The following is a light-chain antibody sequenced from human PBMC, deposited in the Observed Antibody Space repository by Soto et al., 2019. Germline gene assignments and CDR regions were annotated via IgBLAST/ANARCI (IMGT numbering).Light chain of an antibody. CDR2: EVS. V-gene: IGLV2-14*01. Sequence: LPQPASVSVSPGQSITISCTGTSSDIGGYKHVSWYQQHPGKAPKLMIYEVSNRPSGVSNRFSGSKSGNTASLTISGLQAEDEADYYCSSYTTSSTQVFGTGTKVTV. CDR3: SSYTTSSTQV. J-gene: IGLJ1*01. CDR1: SSDIGGYKH.